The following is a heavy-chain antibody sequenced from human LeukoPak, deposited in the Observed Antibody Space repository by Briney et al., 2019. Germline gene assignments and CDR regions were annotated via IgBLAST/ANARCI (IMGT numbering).Heavy chain of an antibody. D-gene: IGHD6-13*01. V-gene: IGHV1-46*01. J-gene: IGHJ5*02. CDR1: GYTLTSYY. CDR2: INPSGGST. CDR3: ARTIAAAGSLVWFDP. Sequence: ASVKVSCKASGYTLTSYYMHWVRQAPGQGLEWMGIINPSGGSTSYAQKFQGRVTMTRDTSTSTVYMEPSSLRSEDTAVYYCARTIAAAGSLVWFDPWGQGTLVTVSS.